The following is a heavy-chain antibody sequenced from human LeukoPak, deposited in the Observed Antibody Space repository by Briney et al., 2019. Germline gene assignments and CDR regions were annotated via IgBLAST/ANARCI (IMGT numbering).Heavy chain of an antibody. V-gene: IGHV3-23*01. CDR2: ISGSGGST. J-gene: IGHJ4*02. D-gene: IGHD3-10*01. Sequence: GGSLRLSCAASGFTFSSYAMSWVRQAPGKGLEWVSAISGSGGSTYYADSVKGRFTISRDNSKNTLYLQMNSLRAEDTAIYYCAKDLITMVRGLNFDYWGQGTLVTVSS. CDR3: AKDLITMVRGLNFDY. CDR1: GFTFSSYA.